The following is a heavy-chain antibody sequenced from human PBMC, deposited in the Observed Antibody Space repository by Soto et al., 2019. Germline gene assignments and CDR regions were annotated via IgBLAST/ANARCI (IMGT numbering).Heavy chain of an antibody. Sequence: GGSLRLSCAASGFTFSSYSMNWVRQAPGKGLEWVSSISSSGSYIYYADSVKGRFTISRDNAKNSLYLQMNSLRGEDSTVYYCATSGQPRHTIQYYFDYWGQGALVTVSS. D-gene: IGHD3-3*01. V-gene: IGHV3-21*04. CDR1: GFTFSSYS. CDR2: ISSSGSYI. CDR3: ATSGQPRHTIQYYFDY. J-gene: IGHJ4*02.